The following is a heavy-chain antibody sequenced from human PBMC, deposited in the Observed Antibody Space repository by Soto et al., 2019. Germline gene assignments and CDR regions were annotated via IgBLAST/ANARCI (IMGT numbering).Heavy chain of an antibody. CDR1: GGSISSGGYS. CDR3: ARGRYYYGSGSPPGDY. Sequence: QLQLQESGSGLVKPSQTLSLTCAVSGGSISSGGYSWSWIRQPPGKGLEWIGYIYHSGSTYYNPSLKSRVTISVDRSKNPFSLKLCSVTAADTAVYYCARGRYYYGSGSPPGDYWGQGTLVTVSS. J-gene: IGHJ4*02. D-gene: IGHD3-10*01. V-gene: IGHV4-30-2*01. CDR2: IYHSGST.